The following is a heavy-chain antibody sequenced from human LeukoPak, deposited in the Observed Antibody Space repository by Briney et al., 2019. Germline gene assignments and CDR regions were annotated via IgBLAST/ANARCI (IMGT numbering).Heavy chain of an antibody. D-gene: IGHD5-24*01. V-gene: IGHV3-48*03. J-gene: IGHJ5*02. Sequence: GGSLRLSCAGSGFTFSRYEMNWVRQAPGKGLEWISYISGSGDTIYYADSVKGRFTISRDNAKNSLYLQMNSLTAEDTAVYHCARAPLVLQYRWWFDPWGQGTLVTVSS. CDR3: ARAPLVLQYRWWFDP. CDR1: GFTFSRYE. CDR2: ISGSGDTI.